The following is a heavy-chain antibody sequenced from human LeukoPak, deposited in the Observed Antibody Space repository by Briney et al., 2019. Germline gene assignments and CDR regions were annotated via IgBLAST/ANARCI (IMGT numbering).Heavy chain of an antibody. CDR1: TGSISSSSYY. V-gene: IGHV4-61*01. D-gene: IGHD2-21*02. J-gene: IGHJ3*02. CDR2: IYHSGTT. Sequence: SETLSLTCTVSTGSISSSSYYWSWIRQPPGKGLEWIGYIYHSGTTYYNPSLKSRLTISVDTSKNQFSLKLNSVTAADTAVYFCARDCGGDSYLGAFDIWGQGTVVTVSS. CDR3: ARDCGGDSYLGAFDI.